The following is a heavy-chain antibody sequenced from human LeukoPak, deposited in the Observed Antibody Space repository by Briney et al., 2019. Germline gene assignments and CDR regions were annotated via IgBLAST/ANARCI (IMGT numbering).Heavy chain of an antibody. Sequence: PSQTLSLTCTVSGGSLNSGGYYWSWIRQHPGKGLEWIGYIYYSGSTYYNPSLKSRVTISVDTSKNQFSLKLSSVTAADTAVYYCARGLRRNWFDPWGQGTLVTVSS. CDR3: ARGLRRNWFDP. CDR2: IYYSGST. J-gene: IGHJ5*02. D-gene: IGHD4-17*01. V-gene: IGHV4-31*03. CDR1: GGSLNSGGYY.